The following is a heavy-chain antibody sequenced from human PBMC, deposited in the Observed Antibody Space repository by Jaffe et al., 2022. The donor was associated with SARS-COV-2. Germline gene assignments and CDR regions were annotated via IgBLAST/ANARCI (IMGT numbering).Heavy chain of an antibody. V-gene: IGHV3-53*01. CDR3: GSLKETIGGPPGGMDV. CDR1: GFSVSRNY. Sequence: EVQVVESGGGLIQPGGSLRLSCAASGFSVSRNYMTWVRQAPGKGLEWVAVIYNGGRVFYEDSVKGRFTISRDTSENTLYLQMDSLRAEDTALYYCGSLKETIGGPPGGMDVWGQGTTVTVSS. D-gene: IGHD2-15*01. CDR2: IYNGGRV. J-gene: IGHJ6*02.